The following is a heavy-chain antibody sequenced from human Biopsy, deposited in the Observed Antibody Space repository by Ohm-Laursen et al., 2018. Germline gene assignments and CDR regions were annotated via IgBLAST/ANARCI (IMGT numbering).Heavy chain of an antibody. J-gene: IGHJ6*02. V-gene: IGHV4-59*02. CDR2: IYYSVMT. Sequence: TLSLTCTVSGDSVSKYYWSWIRKPPGQGLEWIGHIYYSVMTNYNPSLQSRVSISVDTSMNQVSLTLSSVTAADTAVYYCARDSGILNYGNFKYSHYYGMDVWGQGTKVTVSS. CDR1: GDSVSKYY. CDR3: ARDSGILNYGNFKYSHYYGMDV. D-gene: IGHD4-11*01.